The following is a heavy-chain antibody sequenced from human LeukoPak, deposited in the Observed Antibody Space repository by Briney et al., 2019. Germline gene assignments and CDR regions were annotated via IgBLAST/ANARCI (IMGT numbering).Heavy chain of an antibody. Sequence: GRSLRLSCAASGFTFRIYAMHWVRQAPGKGLEWVAVISYDGNTKYYAGSVEGRFTIFRDNSKDTLYLEMHSLRAEDTAMYYCARGYCGSDSCYGDYYYYGMDVWGQGTTVTVSS. CDR3: ARGYCGSDSCYGDYYYYGMDV. CDR1: GFTFRIYA. CDR2: ISYDGNTK. V-gene: IGHV3-30*04. D-gene: IGHD2-2*01. J-gene: IGHJ6*02.